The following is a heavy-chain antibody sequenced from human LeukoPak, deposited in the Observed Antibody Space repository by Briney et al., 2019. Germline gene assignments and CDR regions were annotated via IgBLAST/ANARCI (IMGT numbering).Heavy chain of an antibody. CDR3: ARKDDSSGYYLSYFDY. D-gene: IGHD3-22*01. CDR2: IYYSGST. V-gene: IGHV4-30-4*01. Sequence: PSETLSLTCTVSGGSISSGDYYWSWIRQPPGKGLEWIGYIYYSGSTYYNPSLKSRVTISVDTSKNQFSLKLSSVTAADTAVYYCARKDDSSGYYLSYFDYWGQGTLVTVSS. CDR1: GGSISSGDYY. J-gene: IGHJ4*02.